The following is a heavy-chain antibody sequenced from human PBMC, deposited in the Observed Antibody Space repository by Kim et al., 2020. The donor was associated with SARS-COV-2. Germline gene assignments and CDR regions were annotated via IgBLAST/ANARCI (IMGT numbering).Heavy chain of an antibody. Sequence: GESLKISCKGSGYSFTSYWIGWVRQVPGKGLEWMGIIYPGDSDTRYSPSFQGQVTISADKSISTAYLQWSSLKASDTAMYYCATSPVKTYYYGSGSYADWFDPWGQGTLVTVSS. CDR1: GYSFTSYW. CDR3: ATSPVKTYYYGSGSYADWFDP. D-gene: IGHD3-10*01. V-gene: IGHV5-51*01. J-gene: IGHJ5*02. CDR2: IYPGDSDT.